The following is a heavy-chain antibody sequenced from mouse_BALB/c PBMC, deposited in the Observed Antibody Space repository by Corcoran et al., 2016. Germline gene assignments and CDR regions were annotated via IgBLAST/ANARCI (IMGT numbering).Heavy chain of an antibody. D-gene: IGHD1-1*01. CDR3: ARGALLRYFDY. Sequence: EIPLQQYGPERVKTVASVKISCKASGYSFTGYYMHWVKQSHVKSLEWIGRINPYNGATSYNQNFKDKASLTVDKSSSTAYMELHSLTSEDSAVYYCARGALLRYFDYWGQGTTLTVSS. CDR2: INPYNGAT. CDR1: GYSFTGYY. J-gene: IGHJ2*01. V-gene: IGHV1-26*01.